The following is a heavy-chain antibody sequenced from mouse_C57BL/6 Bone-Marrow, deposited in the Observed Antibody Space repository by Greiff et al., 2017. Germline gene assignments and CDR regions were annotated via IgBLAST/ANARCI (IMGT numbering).Heavy chain of an antibody. CDR3: ARGYYDAMDY. Sequence: EVQLVESGGGLVQPGGSLKLSCAASGFTFSDYGMAWVRQAPRKGPEWVAFISNLAYSIYYADTVTGRFTISRENAKNTQYLEMSSLRSEDTAMYSCARGYYDAMDYWGQGTSVTVSS. V-gene: IGHV5-15*01. D-gene: IGHD2-2*01. CDR2: ISNLAYSI. CDR1: GFTFSDYG. J-gene: IGHJ4*01.